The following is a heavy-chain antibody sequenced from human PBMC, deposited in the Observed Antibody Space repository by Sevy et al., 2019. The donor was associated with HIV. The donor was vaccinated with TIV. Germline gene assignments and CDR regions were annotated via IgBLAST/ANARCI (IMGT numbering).Heavy chain of an antibody. CDR2: INAISSNI. J-gene: IGHJ4*02. D-gene: IGHD2-15*01. CDR1: GFTFSSYA. V-gene: IGHV3-21*01. Sequence: GGSLRLSCAASGFTFSSYAMNWVRQAPGKGLEGVSSINAISSNIYYADSVKGRFTTARDNAENSLYLQMNSVRAEAMAVYYCARDLFSGGNAVYGYWGQGTLVTVSS. CDR3: ARDLFSGGNAVYGY.